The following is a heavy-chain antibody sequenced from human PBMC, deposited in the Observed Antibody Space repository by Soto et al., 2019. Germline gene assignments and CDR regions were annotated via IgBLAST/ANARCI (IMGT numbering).Heavy chain of an antibody. CDR2: IYYSGST. CDR3: ARVGGYCISTSCYFGDYYDGMDV. D-gene: IGHD2-2*01. J-gene: IGHJ6*02. V-gene: IGHV4-30-4*01. CDR1: GGSISSGDYY. Sequence: SETLSLTCTVSGGSISSGDYYWSWIRQPPGKGLEWIGYIYYSGSTYYNPSLKSRVTISVDTSKNQFSLKLSSVTAADTAVYYCARVGGYCISTSCYFGDYYDGMDVWGQGTTVTVS.